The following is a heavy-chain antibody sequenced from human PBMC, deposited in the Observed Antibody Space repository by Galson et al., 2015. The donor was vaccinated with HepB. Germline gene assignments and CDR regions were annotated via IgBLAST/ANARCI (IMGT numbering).Heavy chain of an antibody. V-gene: IGHV4-30-2*01. CDR2: IYHSGST. J-gene: IGHJ4*02. Sequence: QVQLQESAPGLVKPSETLSLTCAVSGGSISSGGYSWSWIRQPPGKGLEWIGYIYHSGSTYYNPSLKSRVTISVDRSTNQFSLKLSSVTAADTAVYYCARDRWEYCSSTSCYLPGDYWGQGTLVTVSS. CDR3: ARDRWEYCSSTSCYLPGDY. D-gene: IGHD2-2*01. CDR1: GGSISSGGYS.